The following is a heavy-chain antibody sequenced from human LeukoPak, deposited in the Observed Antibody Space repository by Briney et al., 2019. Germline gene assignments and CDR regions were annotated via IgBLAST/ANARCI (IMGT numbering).Heavy chain of an antibody. D-gene: IGHD6-19*01. Sequence: ASVKVSCKASGYTFTSYGISWVQQAPGQGLEWMGWISAYNGNTNYAQKLQGRVTMTTDTSTSTAYMELRSLRSDDTAVYYCARVAYSSGWYGVGGYFQHWGQGTLVTVSS. CDR2: ISAYNGNT. CDR1: GYTFTSYG. V-gene: IGHV1-18*01. CDR3: ARVAYSSGWYGVGGYFQH. J-gene: IGHJ1*01.